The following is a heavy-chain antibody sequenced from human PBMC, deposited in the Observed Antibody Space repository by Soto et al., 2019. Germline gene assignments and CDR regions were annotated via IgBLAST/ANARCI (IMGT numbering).Heavy chain of an antibody. CDR3: ARVGSDFDAFDI. Sequence: QVQLQESGPGLVKPSQTLSLTCSVSGGSISRGDYYWSWIRQHPGRGLGWIGYIYHSGSTYYNPSLKLRFFLSLDTSKRQFSLKLSSVTAAVTAVYRCARVGSDFDAFDIWGQGTMVTVSS. CDR2: IYHSGST. V-gene: IGHV4-31*03. D-gene: IGHD3-16*01. J-gene: IGHJ3*02. CDR1: GGSISRGDYY.